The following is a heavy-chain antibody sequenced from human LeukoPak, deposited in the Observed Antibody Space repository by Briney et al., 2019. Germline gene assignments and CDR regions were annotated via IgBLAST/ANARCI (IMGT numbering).Heavy chain of an antibody. D-gene: IGHD2-15*01. CDR2: INPSGGST. J-gene: IGHJ5*02. CDR1: GYTFTSYY. V-gene: IGHV1-46*01. Sequence: ASVKVSCKASGYTFTSYYMHWVRQAPGQGLEWMGIINPSGGSTNYAQKFQGRVTMTRGMSTSTVYMELSSLRSEDTAVYYCARDGLFACSGGSCYSVNWFDPWGQGTLVTVSS. CDR3: ARDGLFACSGGSCYSVNWFDP.